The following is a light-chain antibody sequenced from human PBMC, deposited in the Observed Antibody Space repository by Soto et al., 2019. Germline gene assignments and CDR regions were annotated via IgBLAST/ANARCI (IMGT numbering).Light chain of an antibody. CDR1: RSNIGSNF. Sequence: QSVLTQPPSASGTPGQRVTISCSGARSNIGSNFVYWYQHLPGAAPKLLIHTNNQRPSGVPDRISGFKSGTSASLAISGLRSDDEADYYCATWDDSLSGPVFGGGTKLTVL. CDR2: TNN. J-gene: IGLJ2*01. V-gene: IGLV1-47*02. CDR3: ATWDDSLSGPV.